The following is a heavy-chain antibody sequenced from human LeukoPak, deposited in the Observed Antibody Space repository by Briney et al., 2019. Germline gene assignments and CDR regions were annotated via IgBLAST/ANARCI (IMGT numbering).Heavy chain of an antibody. Sequence: SQTLSLTCAVSGGSISSGGSSWSWIRQPPGKGLEWIGYIYHSGSTYYNPSLKSRVTISVDRSKNQFSLKLSSVTAADTAVYYCARGSDYFDYWGQGTLVTVSS. J-gene: IGHJ4*02. CDR1: GGSISSGGSS. CDR2: IYHSGST. D-gene: IGHD2-15*01. V-gene: IGHV4-30-2*01. CDR3: ARGSDYFDY.